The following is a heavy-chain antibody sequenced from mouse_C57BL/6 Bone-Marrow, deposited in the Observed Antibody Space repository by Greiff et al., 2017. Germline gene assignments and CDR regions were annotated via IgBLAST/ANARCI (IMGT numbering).Heavy chain of an antibody. D-gene: IGHD1-1*01. CDR1: GFTFSSYA. V-gene: IGHV5-9-1*02. Sequence: EVHLVESGEGLVKPGGSLKLSCAASGFTFSSYAMSWVRQTPEKRLEWVAYISSGGDYIYYADTVKGRFTISRDNARNTLYLQMSSLKSEDTAMYYCTRGGYLTTVVATGYFDYWGQGTTLTVSS. J-gene: IGHJ2*01. CDR2: ISSGGDYI. CDR3: TRGGYLTTVVATGYFDY.